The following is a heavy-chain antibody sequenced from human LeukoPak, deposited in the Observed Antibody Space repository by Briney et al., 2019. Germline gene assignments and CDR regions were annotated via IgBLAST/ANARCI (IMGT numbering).Heavy chain of an antibody. Sequence: SETLSLTCTVSGGSISSHYWSWIRQPPGKGLEWIGYIYYSGSTNYSPSLKSRVTISVDTSKNQFSLKLSSVTAADTAVYYCARVGSGYCTNGVCSYWYFDLWGRGTLVTVSS. D-gene: IGHD2-8*01. CDR2: IYYSGST. CDR3: ARVGSGYCTNGVCSYWYFDL. J-gene: IGHJ2*01. CDR1: GGSISSHY. V-gene: IGHV4-59*11.